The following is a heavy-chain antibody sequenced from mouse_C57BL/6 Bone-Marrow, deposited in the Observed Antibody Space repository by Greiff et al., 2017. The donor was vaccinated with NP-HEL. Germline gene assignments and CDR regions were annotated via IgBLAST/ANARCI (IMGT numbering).Heavy chain of an antibody. D-gene: IGHD2-1*01. CDR3: GRRHKAGNPRYFDV. CDR1: GYAFSSYW. CDR2: IYPGDGDT. Sequence: QVQLQQSGAELVKPGASVKISCKASGYAFSSYWMNWVKQRPGKGLEWIGQIYPGDGDTNYNGKFKGKATLTADKSSSTAYRQLSSLTAEDSAVYFCGRRHKAGNPRYFDVWGTGTTVTVSS. J-gene: IGHJ1*03. V-gene: IGHV1-80*01.